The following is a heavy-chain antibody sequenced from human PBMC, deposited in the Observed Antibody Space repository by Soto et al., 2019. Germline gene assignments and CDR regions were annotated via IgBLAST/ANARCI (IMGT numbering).Heavy chain of an antibody. V-gene: IGHV3-48*02. J-gene: IGHJ4*02. CDR2: ITSSSDDI. Sequence: PGGSLRLSCAASGFTFSSYSMNWVRQAPGKGLEWVSYITSSSDDISYADSVKGRFITSRDNAKNSLFLQMDSLRDEDTAVYYCVRDPYGGNSFGSWGRGTLVTVSS. CDR3: VRDPYGGNSFGS. CDR1: GFTFSSYS. D-gene: IGHD3-16*01.